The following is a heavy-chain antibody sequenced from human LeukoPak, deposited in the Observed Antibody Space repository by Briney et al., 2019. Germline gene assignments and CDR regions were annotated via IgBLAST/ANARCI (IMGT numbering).Heavy chain of an antibody. CDR2: IYHSGSI. V-gene: IGHV4-30-2*01. CDR3: GRGDSYYYYGMDV. Sequence: PSETLSLTCAVSGGSISSGDYSWSWIRQPPGKGLEWIRYIYHSGSIYYNPSLKSRVTISVDRSKNQFSLKLNSVTAAETAVYYCGRGDSYYYYGMDVWGQGTTVTVSS. J-gene: IGHJ6*02. CDR1: GGSISSGDYS.